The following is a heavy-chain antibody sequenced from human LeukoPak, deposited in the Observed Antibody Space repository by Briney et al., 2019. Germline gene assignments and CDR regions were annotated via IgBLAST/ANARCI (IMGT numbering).Heavy chain of an antibody. CDR3: ARESNYDILTGYYKIFDY. CDR2: INHSGST. V-gene: IGHV4-34*01. D-gene: IGHD3-9*01. CDR1: GGSFSGYY. Sequence: PSETLSLTCAVYGGSFSGYYWSWIRQPPGKGLEWIGEINHSGSTNYNPSLKSRVTISVDTSKNQFSLKPSSVTAADTAVYYCARESNYDILTGYYKIFDYWGQGTLVTVSS. J-gene: IGHJ4*02.